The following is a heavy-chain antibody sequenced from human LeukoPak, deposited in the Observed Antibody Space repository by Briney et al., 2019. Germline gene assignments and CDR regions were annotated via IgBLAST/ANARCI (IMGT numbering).Heavy chain of an antibody. D-gene: IGHD4-17*01. CDR1: GGSISSSDYY. Sequence: SETLSLTCTVSGGSISSSDYYWGWIRQPPGKGLEWIGSIYYSGSTYYNPSLKSRVTISVDTSKNQFSLKVSSVTAADTAVYYCARIHGDYFDYWGQGTPVTVSS. CDR3: ARIHGDYFDY. V-gene: IGHV4-39*01. CDR2: IYYSGST. J-gene: IGHJ4*02.